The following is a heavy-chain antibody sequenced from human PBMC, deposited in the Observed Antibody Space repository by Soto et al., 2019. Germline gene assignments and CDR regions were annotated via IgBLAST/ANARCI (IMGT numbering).Heavy chain of an antibody. CDR3: TTQLPPHCYYGLDV. CDR1: GFTFSCSA. D-gene: IGHD2-2*01. J-gene: IGHJ6*02. Sequence: TGGSLRLSCADSGFTFSCSAMHWVRQAYGTGLEWVGRIRSKANSYATAYAASVKGRFTISRDYSKHTAYLQMNSLKTEDTAVYYWTTQLPPHCYYGLDVWGQGTTVTVSS. CDR2: IRSKANSYAT. V-gene: IGHV3-73*01.